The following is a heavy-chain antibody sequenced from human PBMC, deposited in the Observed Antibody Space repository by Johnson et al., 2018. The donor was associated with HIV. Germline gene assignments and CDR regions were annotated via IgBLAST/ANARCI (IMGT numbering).Heavy chain of an antibody. V-gene: IGHV3-13*01. D-gene: IGHD3-3*01. CDR3: ARPAGDFWSGYYDAFEI. Sequence: VQLVESGGGLIQPGGSLRLSCAASGFTVSSNYMSWVRQAPGQGLEWVSGIGTAGDTYYPGAVKGRFTTPRENAKNSLYLQMNSLRVGDTAVYYCARPAGDFWSGYYDAFEIWGQGTMVTVSS. CDR1: GFTVSSNY. J-gene: IGHJ3*02. CDR2: IGTAGDT.